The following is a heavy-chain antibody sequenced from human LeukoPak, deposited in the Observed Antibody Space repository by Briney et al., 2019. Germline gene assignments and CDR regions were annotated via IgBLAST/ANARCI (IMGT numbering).Heavy chain of an antibody. CDR2: INTNTEHP. D-gene: IGHD3-10*01. CDR3: AKGGVPFYYGSGSYCPA. V-gene: IGHV7-4-1*02. Sequence: ASVKISCKASGYIFTSYALNWVRRAPGQGLEWMGWINTNTEHPTYAQGFTGRFVFSLDTSVRTAFLQINSLQTEDTAVYYCAKGGVPFYYGSGSYCPAWGQGTLVTVSS. J-gene: IGHJ5*02. CDR1: GYIFTSYA.